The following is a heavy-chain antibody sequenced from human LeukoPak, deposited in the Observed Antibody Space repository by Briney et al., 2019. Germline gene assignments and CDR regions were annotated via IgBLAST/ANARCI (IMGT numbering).Heavy chain of an antibody. V-gene: IGHV4-59*01. CDR3: AAWSTVTTPVPFDY. J-gene: IGHJ4*02. CDR2: IYYSGST. Sequence: PSETLSLTCTVSGDSISSYYGSSIRQPTGKGLEWIGYIYYSGSTNYNPSLKSRVTISVDTSKNQFSLKLSSVTAADTAVYYCAAWSTVTTPVPFDYWGQGTLVTVSS. CDR1: GDSISSYY. D-gene: IGHD4-17*01.